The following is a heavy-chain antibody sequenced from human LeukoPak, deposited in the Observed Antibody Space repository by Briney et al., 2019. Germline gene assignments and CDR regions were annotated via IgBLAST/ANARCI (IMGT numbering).Heavy chain of an antibody. Sequence: PSQTLSLTCTVSGGSISSGGYYWSWIRQHPGKGLEWIGYIYYSGSTYYNPSLKSRVTISVDTSRNQFSLKLSSVTAADTAVYYCARVPYGSGSRFDPWGQGTLVTVSS. CDR3: ARVPYGSGSRFDP. CDR1: GGSISSGGYY. D-gene: IGHD3-10*01. J-gene: IGHJ5*02. V-gene: IGHV4-31*03. CDR2: IYYSGST.